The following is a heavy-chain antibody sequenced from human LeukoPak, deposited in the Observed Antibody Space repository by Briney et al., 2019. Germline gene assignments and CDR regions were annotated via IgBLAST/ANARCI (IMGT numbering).Heavy chain of an antibody. D-gene: IGHD6-6*01. CDR2: TYYRSKWYT. V-gene: IGHV6-1*01. CDR1: GDSFSSYLAD. CDR3: ARDLVESFSSGPVDP. J-gene: IGHJ5*02. Sequence: SQTLSLTCAISGDSFSSYLADWNWIEQSPSRGLVWLGRTYYRSKWYTDYASSVESRITINADTTKNQFSLQLNSVTPEDTAVYYCARDLVESFSSGPVDPWGQGTLVTVS.